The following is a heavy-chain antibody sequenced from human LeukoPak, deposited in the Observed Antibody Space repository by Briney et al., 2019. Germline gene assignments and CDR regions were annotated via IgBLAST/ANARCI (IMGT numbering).Heavy chain of an antibody. Sequence: ASVKVSCKTSGYIFTTYGISWVRQAPGQGLEWMGWTSAYNGDTNYVQKLQGRVTMTTDTSTSTAYMELRSLRSDDTAVYYCARVYGASRPIDYWGQGTLVTVSS. CDR3: ARVYGASRPIDY. V-gene: IGHV1-18*01. CDR1: GYIFTTYG. J-gene: IGHJ4*02. CDR2: TSAYNGDT. D-gene: IGHD4-17*01.